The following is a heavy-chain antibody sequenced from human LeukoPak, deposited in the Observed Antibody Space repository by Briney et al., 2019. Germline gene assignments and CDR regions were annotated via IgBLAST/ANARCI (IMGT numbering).Heavy chain of an antibody. J-gene: IGHJ6*02. CDR2: ISWNSGSI. CDR3: AKDFSIAVAPSGPASSYYYGMDV. V-gene: IGHV3-9*01. CDR1: GFTFDDYA. Sequence: PGGSLRLSCAASGFTFDDYAMPWVRQAPGKGLEWVSGISWNSGSIGYADSVKGRFTISRDNAKNSLYLQMNSLRAEDTALYYCAKDFSIAVAPSGPASSYYYGMDVWGQGTTVTVSS. D-gene: IGHD6-19*01.